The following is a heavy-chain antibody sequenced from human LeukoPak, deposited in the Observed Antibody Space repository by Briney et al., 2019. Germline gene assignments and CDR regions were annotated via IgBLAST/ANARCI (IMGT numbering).Heavy chain of an antibody. J-gene: IGHJ4*02. CDR3: ARHRGPDYVWGSYRYFWNFDY. Sequence: SETLSLTCTVSGDSISSGPYYWGWIRQPPGKGLEWIGNIYYGENTYYNPSLKSRVTISIDTSNNQFYLKLSSLTAADTAVYYCARHRGPDYVWGSYRYFWNFDYWGQGTLVTVSS. D-gene: IGHD3-16*02. CDR2: IYYGENT. V-gene: IGHV4-39*01. CDR1: GDSISSGPYY.